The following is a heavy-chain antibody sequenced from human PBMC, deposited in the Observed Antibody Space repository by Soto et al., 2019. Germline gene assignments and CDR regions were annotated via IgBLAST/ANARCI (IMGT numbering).Heavy chain of an antibody. CDR2: ISAYNGNT. J-gene: IGHJ3*02. CDR3: ARDLFPTYYYDSSGYYGGLHDAFDI. D-gene: IGHD3-22*01. V-gene: IGHV1-18*01. CDR1: GYTFTSYG. Sequence: ASVKVSCNASGYTFTSYGISWVRQAPGQGLEWMGWISAYNGNTNYAQKLQGRVTMTTDTSTSTAYMELRSLRSDDTAVYYCARDLFPTYYYDSSGYYGGLHDAFDIWGQGTMVTVSS.